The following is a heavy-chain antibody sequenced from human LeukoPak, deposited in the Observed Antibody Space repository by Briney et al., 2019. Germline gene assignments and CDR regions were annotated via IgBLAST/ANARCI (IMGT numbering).Heavy chain of an antibody. D-gene: IGHD5-12*01. CDR1: GFTFDDYG. CDR2: INWNGGST. V-gene: IGHV3-20*04. Sequence: GGSLRLSCAASGFTFDDYGMSWVRQAPGKGLEWVSGINWNGGSTGYADSVKGRFTISRDNAKNSLYLQMNSLRAGDTALYYCARAGGYSGYECFDYWGQGTLVTVSS. J-gene: IGHJ4*02. CDR3: ARAGGYSGYECFDY.